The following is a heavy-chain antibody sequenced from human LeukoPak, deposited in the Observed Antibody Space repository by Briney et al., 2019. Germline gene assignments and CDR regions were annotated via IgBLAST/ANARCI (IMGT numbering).Heavy chain of an antibody. J-gene: IGHJ6*02. CDR3: ARDLRVGYSYGFPYYYYGMDV. D-gene: IGHD5-18*01. CDR1: GGSFSGYY. V-gene: IGHV4-34*01. CDR2: INHSGSA. Sequence: SETLSLTCAVYGGSFSGYYWSWIRQPPGKGLEWIGEINHSGSANYNPSLKSRVTISVDTSKNQLSLKLSSVTAADTAVYYCARDLRVGYSYGFPYYYYGMDVWGQGTTVTVSS.